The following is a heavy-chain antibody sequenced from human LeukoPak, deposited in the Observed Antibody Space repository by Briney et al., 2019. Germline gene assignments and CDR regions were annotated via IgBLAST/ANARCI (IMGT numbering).Heavy chain of an antibody. CDR3: ARVDVTTVTRGGTYYYSYYMYV. D-gene: IGHD4-17*01. V-gene: IGHV4-4*07. Sequence: KPPETLSLTRTVSGGSISSYYWTWIRPPAGKGLEWIGRTHTSGRTNYNPSLKSRATLPVDTSKNQLPLKLSSMTAADTHGHYCARVDVTTVTRGGTYYYSYYMYVRGKGTTVTVSS. CDR2: THTSGRT. CDR1: GGSISSYY. J-gene: IGHJ6*03.